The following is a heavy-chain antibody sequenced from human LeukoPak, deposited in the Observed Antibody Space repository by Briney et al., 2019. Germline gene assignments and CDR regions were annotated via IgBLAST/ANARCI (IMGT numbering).Heavy chain of an antibody. Sequence: ASVKVSCTASGYTFTGFFMNWARQAPGQGLEWMGRINPNSGDTSYAQKFQGRVTMTRDKSITTAYMHMSSLTSDDTAMYYCARWGELTGVGNWGQGTLVTVSS. V-gene: IGHV1-2*02. CDR1: GYTFTGFF. CDR3: ARWGELTGVGN. D-gene: IGHD1-7*01. CDR2: INPNSGDT. J-gene: IGHJ4*02.